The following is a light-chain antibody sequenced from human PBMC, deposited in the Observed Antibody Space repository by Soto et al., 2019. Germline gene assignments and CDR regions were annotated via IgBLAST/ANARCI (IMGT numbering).Light chain of an antibody. CDR3: QQRSNWPLT. Sequence: EIVLTKSPATLALSPAERATLSCRASQSVSSYLAWYRQKPGQAPRLLIYDASNRASGIPARFSGSGTGTDFTLTISSLVPEDFAVYYCQQRSNWPLTFGGGTKVEIK. CDR1: QSVSSY. J-gene: IGKJ4*01. CDR2: DAS. V-gene: IGKV3-11*01.